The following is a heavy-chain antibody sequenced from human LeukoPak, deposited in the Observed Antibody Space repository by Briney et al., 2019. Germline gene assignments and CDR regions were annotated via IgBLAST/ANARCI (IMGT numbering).Heavy chain of an antibody. J-gene: IGHJ3*02. Sequence: ASVKVSCKASGYTFTSYDINWVRQATGQGLEWMGWMNPNSGNTGYAQKLQGRVTMTTDTSTSTAYMELRSLRSDDTAVYYCARYGITGTNDAFDIWGQGTMVTVSS. CDR2: MNPNSGNT. CDR1: GYTFTSYD. CDR3: ARYGITGTNDAFDI. V-gene: IGHV1-8*02. D-gene: IGHD1-20*01.